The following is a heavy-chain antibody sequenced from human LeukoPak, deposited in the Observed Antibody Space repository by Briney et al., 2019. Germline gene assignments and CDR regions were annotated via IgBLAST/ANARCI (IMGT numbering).Heavy chain of an antibody. J-gene: IGHJ6*03. V-gene: IGHV4-34*01. CDR2: INHSGST. CDR3: ARRGSTSGYYMDV. CDR1: GGSFSGYY. D-gene: IGHD2-2*01. Sequence: SETLSLTCAVYGGSFSGYYWSWIRQPPGKGLEWIGEINHSGSTNYNPSLKSRVTISVDTSKNQFSLKLSSVTAADTAVYYCARRGSTSGYYMDVWGKGTTVTVSS.